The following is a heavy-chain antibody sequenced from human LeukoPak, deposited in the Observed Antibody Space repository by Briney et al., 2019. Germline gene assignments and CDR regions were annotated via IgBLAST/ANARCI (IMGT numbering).Heavy chain of an antibody. Sequence: GGSLRLSCAASGFTFSSYAMSWVRQAPGKGLEWVSAISGSGGSTYYADSVKGRFTISRDNSKNTLYLQMNSLRAEDTAVYYCAKQIYDFWSGYFTDTTYFDYWGQGTLVTVSS. CDR1: GFTFSSYA. D-gene: IGHD3-3*01. V-gene: IGHV3-23*01. J-gene: IGHJ4*02. CDR2: ISGSGGST. CDR3: AKQIYDFWSGYFTDTTYFDY.